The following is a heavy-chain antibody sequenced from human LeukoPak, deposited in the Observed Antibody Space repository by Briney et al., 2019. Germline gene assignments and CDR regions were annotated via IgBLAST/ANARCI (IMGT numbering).Heavy chain of an antibody. CDR3: ARTGYGVRSWFDL. V-gene: IGHV3-21*01. J-gene: IGHJ5*02. D-gene: IGHD5-18*01. Sequence: RLSCAASGFTFSSYSMNWVRQAPGKGLEWVSAISSSSGYIYYAGSVKGRFTISRDKAKNTMYLQMNRLRAEDTAVYYCARTGYGVRSWFDLWGQGTLVTVSS. CDR2: ISSSSGYI. CDR1: GFTFSSYS.